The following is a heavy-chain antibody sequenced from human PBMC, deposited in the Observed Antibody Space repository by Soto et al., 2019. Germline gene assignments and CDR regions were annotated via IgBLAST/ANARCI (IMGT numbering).Heavy chain of an antibody. Sequence: QVQLVESGGGLVKPGGSLRLSCAASGFTFSDYYMSWIRQAPGKGLEWVSYISSSSSYTNYADSVKGRFTISRDNAKNSLYLQMNSLRAEDTAVYYCARESDYGDSLGYWGQGTLFTVSS. D-gene: IGHD4-17*01. CDR3: ARESDYGDSLGY. J-gene: IGHJ4*02. CDR1: GFTFSDYY. V-gene: IGHV3-11*05. CDR2: ISSSSSYT.